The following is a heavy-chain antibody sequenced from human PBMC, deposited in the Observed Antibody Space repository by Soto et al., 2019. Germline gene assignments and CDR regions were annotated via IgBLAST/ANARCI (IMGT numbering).Heavy chain of an antibody. V-gene: IGHV1-18*04. Sequence: ASVKVSCKASGYTFTSCGISWVRQAPGQGLEWMGWISAYNGNTNYAQKLQGRVTMTTDTSTSTAYMELRSLRSDDTAVYYCARDEADIAAAASVDYWGQGTLVTVSS. CDR2: ISAYNGNT. CDR1: GYTFTSCG. CDR3: ARDEADIAAAASVDY. J-gene: IGHJ4*02. D-gene: IGHD6-13*01.